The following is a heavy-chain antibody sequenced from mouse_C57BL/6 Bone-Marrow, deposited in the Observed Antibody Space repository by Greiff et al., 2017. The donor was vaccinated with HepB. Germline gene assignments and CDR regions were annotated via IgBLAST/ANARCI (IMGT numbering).Heavy chain of an antibody. Sequence: EVMLVESGGGLVKPGGSLKLSCAASGFTFSSYTMSWVRQTPEKRLEWVATISGGGGNTYYPDSVKGRFTISRDNAKNTLYLQMSSLRSEDTALYYCARLYYDMTNVFAYWGQGTLVTVSA. J-gene: IGHJ3*01. V-gene: IGHV5-9*01. CDR3: ARLYYDMTNVFAY. CDR2: ISGGGGNT. D-gene: IGHD2-4*01. CDR1: GFTFSSYT.